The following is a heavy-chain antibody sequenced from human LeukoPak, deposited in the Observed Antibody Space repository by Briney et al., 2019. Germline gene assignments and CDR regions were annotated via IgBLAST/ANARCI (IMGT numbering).Heavy chain of an antibody. CDR3: ARDRYFSY. J-gene: IGHJ4*02. CDR1: GFTFTTYW. V-gene: IGHV3-7*01. CDR2: IKHDGSEK. Sequence: GGSLRLSCAASGFTFTTYWMSWVRQAPGKGLEWVANIKHDGSEKYYVDSVKGRFTISRDSAKNLLYLEMNSLRVEDTAVYYCARDRYFSYWGQGTLVTVSS. D-gene: IGHD3-16*02.